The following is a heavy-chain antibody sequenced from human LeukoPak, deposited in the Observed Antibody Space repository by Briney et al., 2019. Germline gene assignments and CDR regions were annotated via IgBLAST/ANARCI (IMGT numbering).Heavy chain of an antibody. V-gene: IGHV4-34*01. J-gene: IGHJ6*03. Sequence: SETLSPTCAVYGGSFSGYYWSWIRQPPGKGLEWIGEINHSGSTNYNPSLKSRVTISVDTSKNQFSLKLSSVTAADTAVYYCARGRSSTSYYYYYYYMDVWGKGTTVTVSS. CDR2: INHSGST. CDR1: GGSFSGYY. CDR3: ARGRSSTSYYYYYYYMDV. D-gene: IGHD2-2*01.